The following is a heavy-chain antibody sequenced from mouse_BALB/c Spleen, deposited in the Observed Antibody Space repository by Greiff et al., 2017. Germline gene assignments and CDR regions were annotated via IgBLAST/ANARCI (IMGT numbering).Heavy chain of an antibody. V-gene: IGHV1-39*01. CDR3: ARSGDYDGDWYFDV. D-gene: IGHD2-4*01. CDR1: GYSFTDYI. CDR2: INPYYGST. J-gene: IGHJ1*01. Sequence: VQLKQTGPELVKPGASVKISCKASGYSFTDYIMLWVKQSHGKSLEWIGNINPYYGSTSYNLKFKGKATLTVDKSSSTAYMQLNSLTSEDSAVYYCARSGDYDGDWYFDVWGAGTTVTVSS.